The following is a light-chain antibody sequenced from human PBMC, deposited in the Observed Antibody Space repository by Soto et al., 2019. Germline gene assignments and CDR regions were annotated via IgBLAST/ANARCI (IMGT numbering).Light chain of an antibody. CDR1: QSVSRY. CDR3: QQRSNWPRT. J-gene: IGKJ1*01. CDR2: DAS. V-gene: IGKV3-11*01. Sequence: EIVLTQSPATLSLSPGERATLSCRASQSVSRYFAWYQQKPGQAPRLLIYDASNRATVIPARFSGSGSGTDFTLTISSLEPEDFAVYYCQQRSNWPRTFGQGTKVEIK.